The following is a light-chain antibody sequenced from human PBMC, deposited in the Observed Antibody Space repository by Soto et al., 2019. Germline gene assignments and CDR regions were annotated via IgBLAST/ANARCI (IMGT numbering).Light chain of an antibody. CDR1: SSDVGAYNY. CDR3: SAFATNRAYV. Sequence: QSVLTQPASVSGSPGQSITISCTGTSSDVGAYNYVSWYQQQSGKAPKLLIHEVSSRPAGVSDRFSGSKSGNTASLTISGPQAEDEADYYCSAFATNRAYVFGIGTKVTVL. V-gene: IGLV2-14*01. J-gene: IGLJ1*01. CDR2: EVS.